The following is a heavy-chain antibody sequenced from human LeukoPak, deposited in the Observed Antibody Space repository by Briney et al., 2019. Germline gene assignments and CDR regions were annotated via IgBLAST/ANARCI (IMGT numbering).Heavy chain of an antibody. J-gene: IGHJ5*02. V-gene: IGHV4-34*01. CDR3: ARHVGGRNNWFDP. Sequence: PSETLILTCAVYGGSFSGDYWSWIRQPPGKGLEWIGSIYYSGSTYYNPSLKSRVTISVDTSKNQFSLKLSSVTAADTAVYYCARHVGGRNNWFDPWGQGTLVTVSS. CDR2: IYYSGST. CDR1: GGSFSGDY. D-gene: IGHD3-16*01.